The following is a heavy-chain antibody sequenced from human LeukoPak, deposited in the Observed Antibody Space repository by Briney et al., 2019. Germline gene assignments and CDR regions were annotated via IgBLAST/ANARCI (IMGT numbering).Heavy chain of an antibody. J-gene: IGHJ4*02. D-gene: IGHD2-2*01. CDR1: GGSFSGYY. V-gene: IGHV4-34*01. CDR2: INHSGST. Sequence: SETLSLTCAVYGGSFSGYYWSWIRQPPGKGLEWIGEINHSGSTNYNPSLKSRVTISVDTSKNQFSLKLSSVTAADTVVFYCARHYCSSTSCSYYFDYWGQGTLVTVSS. CDR3: ARHYCSSTSCSYYFDY.